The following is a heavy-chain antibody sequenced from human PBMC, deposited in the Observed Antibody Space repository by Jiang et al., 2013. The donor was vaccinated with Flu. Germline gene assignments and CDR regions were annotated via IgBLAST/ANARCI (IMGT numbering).Heavy chain of an antibody. D-gene: IGHD5-24*01. J-gene: IGHJ4*02. CDR2: IYYSGST. CDR1: GGSISSSSYY. CDR3: ARHSEMATIIDY. V-gene: IGHV4-39*01. Sequence: GLVKPSETLSLTCTVSGGSISSSSYYWGWIRQPPGKGLEWIGSIYYSGSTYYNPSLKSRVTISVDTSKNQFSLKLSSVTAADTAVYYCARHSEMATIIDYWGQGTLVTVSS.